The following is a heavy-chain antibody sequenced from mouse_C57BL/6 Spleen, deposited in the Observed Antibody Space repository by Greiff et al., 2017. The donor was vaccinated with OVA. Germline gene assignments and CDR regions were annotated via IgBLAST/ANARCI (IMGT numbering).Heavy chain of an antibody. J-gene: IGHJ4*01. CDR2: IYPGDGDT. Sequence: QVQLKESGAELVKPGASVKISCKASGYAFSSYWMNWVKQRPGKGLEWIGQIYPGDGDTNYNGKFKGKATLTADKSSSTAYMQLSSLTSEDSAVYFCARKGYYSNPYAMDYWGQGTSVTVSS. D-gene: IGHD2-5*01. V-gene: IGHV1-80*01. CDR3: ARKGYYSNPYAMDY. CDR1: GYAFSSYW.